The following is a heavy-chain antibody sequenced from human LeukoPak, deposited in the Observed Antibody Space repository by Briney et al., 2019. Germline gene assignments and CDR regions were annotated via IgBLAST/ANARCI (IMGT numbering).Heavy chain of an antibody. V-gene: IGHV4-34*01. J-gene: IGHJ4*02. CDR3: ARGRWGAVAGKFDY. Sequence: ASETLSLTCAVYGGSFSGYYWSWIRQPPGKGLEWIGEINHSGSANYNPSLKSRVTISVDTSKNQFSLKLSSVTAADTAVYYCARGRWGAVAGKFDYWGQGTLVTVSS. CDR2: INHSGSA. D-gene: IGHD6-19*01. CDR1: GGSFSGYY.